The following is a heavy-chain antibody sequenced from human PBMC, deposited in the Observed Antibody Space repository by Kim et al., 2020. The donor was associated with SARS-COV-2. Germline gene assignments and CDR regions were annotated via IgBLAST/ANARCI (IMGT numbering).Heavy chain of an antibody. CDR1: GFTFSDHW. J-gene: IGHJ4*02. V-gene: IGHV3-74*01. CDR2: INSDGRST. Sequence: GGSLRLSCATSGFTFSDHWMHWVRQVPGKGLMWVSRINSDGRSTNYADSVKGRFIISRDNTKNTLYLQMASLRAEDTAVYYCARGPRTNKYYSGDFWGQGTLVTVSS. CDR3: ARGPRTNKYYSGDF. D-gene: IGHD1-26*01.